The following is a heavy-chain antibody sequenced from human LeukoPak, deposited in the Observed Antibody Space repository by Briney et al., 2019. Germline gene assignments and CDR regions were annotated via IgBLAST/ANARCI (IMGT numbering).Heavy chain of an antibody. V-gene: IGHV3-48*04. CDR1: GFTFSTAS. J-gene: IGHJ4*02. Sequence: GGSLRLSSAASGFTFSTASMNWVRQAPGEGLEWLAYITSSSSTIYYADSVKGRFTVSRDNAKNSLYLQMNSLRAEDTAMYYCTRGFDISDYWGQGTVVTVSS. CDR2: ITSSSSTI. D-gene: IGHD3-9*01. CDR3: TRGFDISDY.